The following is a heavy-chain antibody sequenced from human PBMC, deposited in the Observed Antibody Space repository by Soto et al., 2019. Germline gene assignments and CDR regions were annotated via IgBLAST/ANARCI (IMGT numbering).Heavy chain of an antibody. D-gene: IGHD1-20*01. V-gene: IGHV3-72*01. CDR1: GFTFSDHY. CDR3: TRGSSAITGPHYYYGLDV. J-gene: IGHJ6*02. Sequence: PGGSLRLSCVASGFTFSDHYMDWVRQAPGKGLEWVARTRDKANRYTTEYAACVRGRFTISREDSKSSVYLQMNSLQIDDTSTYYCTRGSSAITGPHYYYGLDVWGQGTTVTVSS. CDR2: TRDKANRYTT.